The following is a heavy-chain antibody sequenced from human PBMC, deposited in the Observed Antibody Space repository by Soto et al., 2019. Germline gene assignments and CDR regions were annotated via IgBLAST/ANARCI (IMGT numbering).Heavy chain of an antibody. Sequence: QVQLVQSGAEVKKPGASVKVSCKASGYTFTGYYMHWVRQAPGQGLEWMGWINPNSGGTNYAQKFQGWVTMTRDTSISTAYMELSRLRSDDTAVYYCARLISSGWYAYYFDYWGQGTLVTVSS. CDR1: GYTFTGYY. J-gene: IGHJ4*02. D-gene: IGHD6-19*01. V-gene: IGHV1-2*04. CDR2: INPNSGGT. CDR3: ARLISSGWYAYYFDY.